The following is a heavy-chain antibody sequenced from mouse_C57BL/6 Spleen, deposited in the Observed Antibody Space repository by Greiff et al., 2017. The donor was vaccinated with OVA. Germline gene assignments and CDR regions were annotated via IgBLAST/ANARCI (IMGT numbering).Heavy chain of an antibody. D-gene: IGHD1-1*01. J-gene: IGHJ2*01. CDR3: ARRDYGSSYFDY. V-gene: IGHV1-50*01. Sequence: VQLQQSGAELVKPGASVKLSCKASGYTFTSYWMQWVKQRPGQGLEWIGEIDPSDSSTNYNQKFKGKATLTVDTSSSTAYMQLSSLTSEDSAVYYCARRDYGSSYFDYWGQGTTLTVSS. CDR2: IDPSDSST. CDR1: GYTFTSYW.